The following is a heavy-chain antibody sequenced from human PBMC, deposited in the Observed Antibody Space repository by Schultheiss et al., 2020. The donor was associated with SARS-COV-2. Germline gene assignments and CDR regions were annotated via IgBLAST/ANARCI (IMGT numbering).Heavy chain of an antibody. CDR1: GFTFSSYA. CDR3: ARDSGWELLACDY. V-gene: IGHV3-64*04. Sequence: GGSLRLSCSASGFTFSSYAMHWVRQAPGKGLEYVSAISSNGGSTYYADSVKGRFTISRDNSKNTLYLQMNSLRAEDTAVYYCARDSGWELLACDYWGQGTLVTVSS. J-gene: IGHJ4*02. CDR2: ISSNGGST. D-gene: IGHD1-26*01.